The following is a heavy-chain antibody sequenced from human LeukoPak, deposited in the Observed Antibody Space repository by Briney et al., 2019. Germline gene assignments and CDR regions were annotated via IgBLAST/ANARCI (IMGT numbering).Heavy chain of an antibody. CDR3: AKQYYDYVWGSYRIGY. Sequence: PGGSLRLSCAASGFTFSSYAMSWVRQAPGKGLEWVSAISGSGGSTYYADSVKGRFTISRDNSKNTLYLQMNSLRAEDTAVYYCAKQYYDYVWGSYRIGYWGQGTLVTVSS. J-gene: IGHJ4*02. CDR1: GFTFSSYA. CDR2: ISGSGGST. D-gene: IGHD3-16*02. V-gene: IGHV3-23*01.